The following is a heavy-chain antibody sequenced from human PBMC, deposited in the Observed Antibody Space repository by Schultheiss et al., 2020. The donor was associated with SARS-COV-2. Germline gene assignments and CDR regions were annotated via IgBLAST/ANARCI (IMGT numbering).Heavy chain of an antibody. CDR3: ARGEVGASGY. J-gene: IGHJ4*02. CDR2: INPNSGGT. D-gene: IGHD1-26*01. V-gene: IGHV1-2*02. Sequence: ASVKVSCKASGYTFTGYYMHWVRQAPGQGLEWMGWINPNSGGTNYAQKFQGRVTMTTDTSTSTAYMELSRLRSDDTAVYYCARGEVGASGYWGQGTLVTVSS. CDR1: GYTFTGYY.